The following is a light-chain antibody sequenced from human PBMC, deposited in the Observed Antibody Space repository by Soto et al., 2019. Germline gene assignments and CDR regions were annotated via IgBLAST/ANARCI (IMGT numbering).Light chain of an antibody. V-gene: IGKV3-20*01. CDR2: GAS. Sequence: EIVLTQSPGTLSLSPGERATLSCRASQSVSSSYLAWYQQKPGQAPRLLIYGASSRATGIPDRFSGSGSGTDFTLTISRLEPEDFAVYYCKQYGGTFGPGTKVDIK. CDR3: KQYGGT. CDR1: QSVSSSY. J-gene: IGKJ3*01.